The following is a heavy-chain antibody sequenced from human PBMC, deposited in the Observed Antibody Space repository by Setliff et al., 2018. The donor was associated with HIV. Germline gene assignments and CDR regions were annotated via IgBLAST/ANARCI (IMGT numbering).Heavy chain of an antibody. CDR1: GGSMSTYY. D-gene: IGHD3-10*01. CDR2: IYTSGST. CDR3: ARTRSGTYYGEMNWFDP. J-gene: IGHJ5*02. Sequence: SETLSLTCTVSGGSMSTYYWSWIRQPPGKGLEWIGYIYTSGSTNYNPSLRSRVTISVDTSKNQFSLKLSSVTAADTAVYYCARTRSGTYYGEMNWFDPWGQGILVTVSS. V-gene: IGHV4-4*08.